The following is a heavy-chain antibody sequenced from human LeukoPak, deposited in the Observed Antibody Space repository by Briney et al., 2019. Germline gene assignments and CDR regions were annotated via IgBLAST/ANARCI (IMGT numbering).Heavy chain of an antibody. Sequence: SGGSLRLSCAASGFTFSSYSMNWVRQAPGKGLEWVSSISSSSSYIYYADSVKGRFTISRDNAKNSLYLQMNSLRAEDTAVYYCAREGRDCSGCYNWGQGTLVTVSS. CDR3: AREGRDCSGCYN. CDR1: GFTFSSYS. V-gene: IGHV3-21*01. D-gene: IGHD3-22*01. CDR2: ISSSSSYI. J-gene: IGHJ4*02.